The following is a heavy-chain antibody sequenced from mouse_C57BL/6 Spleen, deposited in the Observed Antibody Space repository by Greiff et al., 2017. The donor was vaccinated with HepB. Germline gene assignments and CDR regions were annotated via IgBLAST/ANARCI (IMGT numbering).Heavy chain of an antibody. CDR2: IDPSDSYT. Sequence: VQLQQPGAELVKPGASVKLSCKASGYTFTSYWMQWVKQRPGQGLEWIGEIDPSDSYTNYNQKFKGKATLTVDTSSSTAYMQLSSLTSEDSAVYYCARLGGHYAMDYWGQGTSVTVSS. CDR1: GYTFTSYW. CDR3: ARLGGHYAMDY. V-gene: IGHV1-50*01. J-gene: IGHJ4*01. D-gene: IGHD1-1*02.